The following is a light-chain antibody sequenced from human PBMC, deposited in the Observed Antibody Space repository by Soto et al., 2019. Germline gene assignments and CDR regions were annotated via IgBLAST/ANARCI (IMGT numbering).Light chain of an antibody. V-gene: IGLV1-51*01. Sequence: QSVLTQPPSVSAAPGQKVTISCSGSSSNIGRTFVAWYQHLPGTAPKLLIYDDNRRPSGIPDRFSASKSGTSATLAITGLQTGDEADYYCSSYAGSNMVVFGGGTKLTVL. CDR3: SSYAGSNMVV. CDR1: SSNIGRTF. J-gene: IGLJ2*01. CDR2: DDN.